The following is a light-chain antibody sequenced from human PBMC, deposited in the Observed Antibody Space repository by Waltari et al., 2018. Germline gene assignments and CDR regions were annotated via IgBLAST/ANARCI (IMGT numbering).Light chain of an antibody. J-gene: IGLJ3*02. CDR2: KIN. CDR1: SGSVSSTSY. V-gene: IGLV8-61*01. CDR3: VLYMGSGIWV. Sequence: QTVVTQEPSLSVSPGGTVTLTCALSSGSVSSTSYASWYQQNPGQAPRTLVYKINNRSSGVPDRFSGSMLGNKAALTITGAQAEDESDYYCVLYMGSGIWVFGGGTKLTVL.